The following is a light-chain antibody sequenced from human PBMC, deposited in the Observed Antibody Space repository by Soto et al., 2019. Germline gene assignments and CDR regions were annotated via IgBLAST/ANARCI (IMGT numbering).Light chain of an antibody. V-gene: IGKV3-15*01. Sequence: EIVMTQSPATLSVSPGERATLSCRASQSVSNNLAWYQQKPGQPPRLLIYGASTRATGIPARFSGSGSGTEFTLTISSLQSEDVAVYYCQQYNNWVFTFGPGTKVDIK. CDR1: QSVSNN. J-gene: IGKJ3*01. CDR2: GAS. CDR3: QQYNNWVFT.